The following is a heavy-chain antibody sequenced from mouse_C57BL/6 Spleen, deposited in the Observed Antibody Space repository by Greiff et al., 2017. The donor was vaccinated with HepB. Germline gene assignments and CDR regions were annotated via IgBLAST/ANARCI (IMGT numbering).Heavy chain of an antibody. J-gene: IGHJ4*01. V-gene: IGHV10-1*01. D-gene: IGHD1-1*01. Sequence: EVKLVESGGGLVQPKGSLKLSCAASGFSFNTYAMNWVRQAPGKGLEWVARIRSKSNNYATYYADSVKDRFTISRDDSESMLYLQMNNLKTEDTAMYYCVRHRGYGSSYGAMDYWGQGTSVTVSS. CDR1: GFSFNTYA. CDR2: IRSKSNNYAT. CDR3: VRHRGYGSSYGAMDY.